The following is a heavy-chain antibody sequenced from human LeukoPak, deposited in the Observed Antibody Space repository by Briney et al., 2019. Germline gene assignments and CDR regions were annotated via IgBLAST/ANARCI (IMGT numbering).Heavy chain of an antibody. CDR3: AKEALWFGELLIGEFDY. D-gene: IGHD3-10*01. CDR1: GYTFTSYD. CDR2: MNPNNGNT. J-gene: IGHJ4*02. V-gene: IGHV1-8*03. Sequence: ASVNVSCKASGYTFTSYDINWVRQATGQGLEWMGGMNPNNGNTGYAQKFQGRVTITRNTSISTAYMELSSLRSEDTAVYYCAKEALWFGELLIGEFDYWGQGTLVTVSS.